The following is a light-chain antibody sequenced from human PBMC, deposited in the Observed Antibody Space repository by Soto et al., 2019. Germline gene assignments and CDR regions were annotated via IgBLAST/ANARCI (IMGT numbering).Light chain of an antibody. V-gene: IGLV1-40*01. CDR2: GNS. J-gene: IGLJ1*01. Sequence: QAVVTQPPSVSGAPGQRVTISCTGSISNIGAGYDVHWYQQLPGTVPKVLIYGNSNRPSGVPDRFSGSKSGTSASLAITGLQAEDEADYYCQSYDISLSGFHFFGTGTKVTVL. CDR3: QSYDISLSGFHF. CDR1: ISNIGAGYD.